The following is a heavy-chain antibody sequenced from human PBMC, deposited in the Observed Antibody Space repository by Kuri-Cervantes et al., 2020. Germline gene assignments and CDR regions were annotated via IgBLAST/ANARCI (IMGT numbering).Heavy chain of an antibody. CDR2: ISWDGGST. J-gene: IGHJ5*02. CDR3: ARVSSSWCPDL. V-gene: IGHV3-43D*04. CDR1: GFTFDDYA. D-gene: IGHD6-13*01. Sequence: GESLKISCAASGFTFDDYAMHWVRQTPGKGLEWVSLISWDGGSTYYADSVKGRFTISRDNAKNSLYLQMNSLRAEDTAVYYCARVSSSWCPDLWGQGTLVTVSS.